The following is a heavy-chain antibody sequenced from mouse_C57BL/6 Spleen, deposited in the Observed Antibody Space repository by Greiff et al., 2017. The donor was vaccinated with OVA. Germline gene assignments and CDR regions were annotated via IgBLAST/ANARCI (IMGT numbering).Heavy chain of an antibody. V-gene: IGHV1-82*01. D-gene: IGHD1-1*01. Sequence: QVQLQQSGPELVKPGASVKISCKASGYAFSSSWMNWVKQRPGKGLEWIGRIYPGDGDTNYNGKFKGNATLTADKSSSTAYMQLSSLTSEDSAVYVCARSTYYGSSYTYFGVWGTGTTVTVSS. CDR2: IYPGDGDT. CDR3: ARSTYYGSSYTYFGV. J-gene: IGHJ1*03. CDR1: GYAFSSSW.